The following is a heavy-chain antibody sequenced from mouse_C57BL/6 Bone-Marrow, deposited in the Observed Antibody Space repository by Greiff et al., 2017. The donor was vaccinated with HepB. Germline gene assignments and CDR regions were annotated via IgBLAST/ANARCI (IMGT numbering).Heavy chain of an antibody. Sequence: EVKLQESGAELVRPGASVKLSCTASGFNIKDDYMHWVKQRPEQGLEWIGWIDPENGDTEYASKFQGKATITADTSSNTAYLQLSSLTSEETAVYYCTTGNPYWYFDVWGTGTTVTVSS. J-gene: IGHJ1*03. D-gene: IGHD2-1*01. CDR3: TTGNPYWYFDV. CDR2: IDPENGDT. V-gene: IGHV14-4*01. CDR1: GFNIKDDY.